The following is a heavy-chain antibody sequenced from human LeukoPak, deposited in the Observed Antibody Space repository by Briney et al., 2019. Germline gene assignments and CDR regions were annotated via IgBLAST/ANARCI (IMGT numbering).Heavy chain of an antibody. CDR2: ITGRGGTT. Sequence: GGSLRLSCAASGFTFSSYAMTWVRQAPGKGLEWVSSITGRGGTTYYADSVKGRFTISRDNSNSTLYLQMDSLRAEDTAVHYCARGGYAFDPWGQGTLVTVSS. J-gene: IGHJ5*02. CDR3: ARGGYAFDP. V-gene: IGHV3-23*01. CDR1: GFTFSSYA. D-gene: IGHD6-25*01.